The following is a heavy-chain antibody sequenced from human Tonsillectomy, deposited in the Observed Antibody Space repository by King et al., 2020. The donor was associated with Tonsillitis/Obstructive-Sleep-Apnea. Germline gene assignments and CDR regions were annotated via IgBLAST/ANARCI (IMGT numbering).Heavy chain of an antibody. V-gene: IGHV4-59*08. CDR1: GGSISSYY. CDR2: IYYSGST. D-gene: IGHD3-9*01. CDR3: ARQYYDILTGYIFWYFDL. Sequence: VQLQESGPGLVKPSETLSLTCTVSGGSISSYYWSWIRQPPRKGLEWIGYIYYSGSTNYNPSLKSRVTISIDTSKNQFSLRLSSVTAADTAVYYCARQYYDILTGYIFWYFDLWGRGTLVTVSS. J-gene: IGHJ2*01.